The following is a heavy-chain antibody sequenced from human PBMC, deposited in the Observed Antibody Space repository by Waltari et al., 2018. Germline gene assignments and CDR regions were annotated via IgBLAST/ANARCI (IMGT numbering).Heavy chain of an antibody. V-gene: IGHV4-39*01. CDR3: ARLDGGGYSYGYDYYYGMDV. D-gene: IGHD5-18*01. CDR1: GVPISSSSNS. J-gene: IGHJ6*02. CDR2: IFYSGET. Sequence: QVQLRESGPGLVKPSETLSLTCTVFGVPISSSSNSWVWVRQPPGKGLGWIGKIFYSGETYYNPSLRSRVTISVDTSKNQFSLKLSSVTAADTAVYYCARLDGGGYSYGYDYYYGMDVWGQGTTVTVSS.